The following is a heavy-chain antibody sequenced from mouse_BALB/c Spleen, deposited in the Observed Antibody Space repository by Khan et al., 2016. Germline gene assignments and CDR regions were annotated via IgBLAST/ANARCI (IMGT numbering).Heavy chain of an antibody. J-gene: IGHJ4*01. CDR1: GFTFTDYY. CDR3: ARDRGRLRGAMDY. V-gene: IGHV7-3*02. CDR2: IRNKANGYTT. D-gene: IGHD2-4*01. Sequence: ELELVESGGGLVQPGGSLRLSCATSGFTFTDYYMSWVRQPPGKALEWLGFIRNKANGYTTEYSASVKGRFTISRDNSQSILYLQMNTLGAEDSATYYCARDRGRLRGAMDYWGQGTSVTVSS.